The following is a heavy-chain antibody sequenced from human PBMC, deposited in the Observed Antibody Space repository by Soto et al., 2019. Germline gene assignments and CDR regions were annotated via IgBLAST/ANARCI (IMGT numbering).Heavy chain of an antibody. CDR1: GFIFSSYA. CDR2: ISASGGTT. V-gene: IGHV3-23*01. CDR3: AKDTYDSSGYYLYYFDY. J-gene: IGHJ4*02. Sequence: GGSLRLSCAVSGFIFSSYAMSWVRQAPGKGLEWVSAISASGGTTHYADSVKGRFTISRDNSKNTLYLQMSSLRAEDTAIYYCAKDTYDSSGYYLYYFDYWGQGTLVTVSS. D-gene: IGHD3-22*01.